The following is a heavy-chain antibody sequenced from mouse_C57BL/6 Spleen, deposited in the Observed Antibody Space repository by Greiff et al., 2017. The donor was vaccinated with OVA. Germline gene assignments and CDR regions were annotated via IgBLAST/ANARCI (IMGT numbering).Heavy chain of an antibody. Sequence: VQLKESGGGLVKPGGSLKLSCAASGFTFSDYGMHWVRQAPEKGLEWVAYISSGSSTIYYADTVKGRFTISRDNAKNTLFLQMTSLRSEDTAMYYCARNNYGSSSWFAYWGQGTLVTVSA. V-gene: IGHV5-17*01. CDR3: ARNNYGSSSWFAY. CDR1: GFTFSDYG. J-gene: IGHJ3*01. D-gene: IGHD1-1*01. CDR2: ISSGSSTI.